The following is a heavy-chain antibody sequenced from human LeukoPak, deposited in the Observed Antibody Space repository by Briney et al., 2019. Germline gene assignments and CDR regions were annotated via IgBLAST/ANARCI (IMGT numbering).Heavy chain of an antibody. CDR1: GFTFSSYA. J-gene: IGHJ4*02. D-gene: IGHD3-10*01. V-gene: IGHV3-30-3*01. Sequence: AGRSLRLSCAASGFTFSSYAMHWVRQAPGKGLEWVAVISYDGSNKYYADSVKGRFTISRDNSKNTLYLQMNSLRAEDTAVYYCARDIRTITMVRGVMVYWGQGTLVTVSS. CDR2: ISYDGSNK. CDR3: ARDIRTITMVRGVMVY.